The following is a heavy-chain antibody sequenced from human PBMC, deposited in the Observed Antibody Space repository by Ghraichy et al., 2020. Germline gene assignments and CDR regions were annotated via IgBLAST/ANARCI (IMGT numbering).Heavy chain of an antibody. D-gene: IGHD2-21*01. CDR1: GFTLSGYG. J-gene: IGHJ6*02. CDR3: ARGSAVVRFYYYAGMDV. V-gene: IGHV3-48*02. Sequence: GSLRLSCVGSGFTLSGYGMNWVRQSPGKGLEWVSYITSRGRSIFYADSVKGRFTISRDNAQNSLYLQMNSLRDEDTATYYCARGSAVVRFYYYAGMDVWGQGTTVTVSS. CDR2: ITSRGRSI.